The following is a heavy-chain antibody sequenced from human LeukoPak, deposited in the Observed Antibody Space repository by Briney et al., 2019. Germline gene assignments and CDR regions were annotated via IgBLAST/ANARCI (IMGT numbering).Heavy chain of an antibody. J-gene: IGHJ3*02. V-gene: IGHV4-59*01. CDR2: ISYSGST. Sequence: SETLSLTCTDSGGSIRPYYWSWLRQPPGKGLEWIGYISYSGSTKNNPSLKSRVTISVDTSKNQFSLKLTSVAAADTAVYYCAKEGAESFPDAFDIWGQGTMITVSS. CDR3: AKEGAESFPDAFDI. D-gene: IGHD3-10*01. CDR1: GGSIRPYY.